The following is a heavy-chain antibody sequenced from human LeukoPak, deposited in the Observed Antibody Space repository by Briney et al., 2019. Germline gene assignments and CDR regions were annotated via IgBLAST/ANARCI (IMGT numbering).Heavy chain of an antibody. D-gene: IGHD4-17*01. CDR3: AKENYGDFGPYYFDY. V-gene: IGHV3-23*01. J-gene: IGHJ4*02. Sequence: GGSLRLSCAASGFAFSSYAMSWVRQAPGKGLEWVSAISGSGGSTYYADSVKGRFTISRDNSKNTLYLQMNSLRAEDTAVYYCAKENYGDFGPYYFDYWGQGTLVTVSS. CDR1: GFAFSSYA. CDR2: ISGSGGST.